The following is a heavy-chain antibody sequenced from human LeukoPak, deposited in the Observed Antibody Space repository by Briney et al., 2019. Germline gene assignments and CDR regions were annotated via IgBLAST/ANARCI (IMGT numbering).Heavy chain of an antibody. J-gene: IGHJ4*02. CDR3: ATGANIAAAGTGLGY. CDR1: GGTFSSYT. D-gene: IGHD6-13*01. V-gene: IGHV1-69*02. CDR2: IIPILGIA. Sequence: SSVKVSCKPSGGTFSSYTISWVRQAPGQGLEWMGRIIPILGIANYAQKFQGRVTITADKSTSTAYMELSSLRSEDTAVYYCATGANIAAAGTGLGYWGQGTLVTVSS.